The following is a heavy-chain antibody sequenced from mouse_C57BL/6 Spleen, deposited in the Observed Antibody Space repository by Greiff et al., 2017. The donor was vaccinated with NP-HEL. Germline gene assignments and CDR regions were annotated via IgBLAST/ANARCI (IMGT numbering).Heavy chain of an antibody. D-gene: IGHD1-1*01. J-gene: IGHJ2*01. CDR3: ARALLLGGYFDY. V-gene: IGHV1-54*01. CDR1: GYAFTNYL. Sequence: QVQLQQSGAELVRPGTSVKVSCKASGYAFTNYLIEWVKQRPGQGLEWIGVINPGSGGTNYNEKFKGKATLTADKSSSTAYMQLSSLTSEDSAVYFCARALLLGGYFDYWGQGTTLTVSS. CDR2: INPGSGGT.